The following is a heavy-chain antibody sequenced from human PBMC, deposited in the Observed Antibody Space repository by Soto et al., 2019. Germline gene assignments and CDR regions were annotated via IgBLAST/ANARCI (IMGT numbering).Heavy chain of an antibody. CDR2: IIPISGTA. Sequence: QVQLVQSGAEVKKPGSSVKVSCKASGGTFSSYAISWVRQAPGQGLEWMGGIIPISGTANYAQKFQGRVTITADESTSTAYMELSSLRSEDTAVYNCARSQGSSTSLEIYYYYYYGMDVWGQGTRVTVSS. D-gene: IGHD2-2*01. V-gene: IGHV1-69*01. CDR3: ARSQGSSTSLEIYYYYYYGMDV. CDR1: GGTFSSYA. J-gene: IGHJ6*02.